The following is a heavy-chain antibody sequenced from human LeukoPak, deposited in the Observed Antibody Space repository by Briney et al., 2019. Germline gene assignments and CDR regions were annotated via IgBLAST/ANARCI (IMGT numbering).Heavy chain of an antibody. D-gene: IGHD3-10*01. V-gene: IGHV1-2*02. CDR2: INPNSGGT. Sequence: ASVKVSCKASGYTFTGYYIHWVRQAPGQGLEWMGWINPNSGGTNYAQKFQGRVTMTRDTSISTAYMELSWLRYDDTAVYYCAREKKDSDGSGSFLGYWGQGTLVTVSS. J-gene: IGHJ4*02. CDR1: GYTFTGYY. CDR3: AREKKDSDGSGSFLGY.